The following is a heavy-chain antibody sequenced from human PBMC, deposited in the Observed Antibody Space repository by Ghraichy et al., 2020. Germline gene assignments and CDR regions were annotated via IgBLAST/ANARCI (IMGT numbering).Heavy chain of an antibody. CDR1: GFTFSSYA. CDR3: ARAFHSSSPDY. CDR2: ISSNGGST. Sequence: LSLTCAASGFTFSSYAMHWVRQAPGKGLEYVSAISSNGGSTYYANSVKGRFTISRDNSKNTLYLQMGSLRAEDMAVYYCARAFHSSSPDYWGQGTLVTVSS. J-gene: IGHJ4*02. D-gene: IGHD6-6*01. V-gene: IGHV3-64*01.